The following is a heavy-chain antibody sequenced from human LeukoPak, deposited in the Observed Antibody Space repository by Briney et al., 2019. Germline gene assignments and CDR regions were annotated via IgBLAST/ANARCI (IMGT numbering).Heavy chain of an antibody. CDR1: GFTFSSYS. CDR3: TRDGSVQEMATIPYET. CDR2: ISSSSSYI. J-gene: IGHJ5*02. Sequence: GGSLRLSCAASGFTFSSYSMNWVRQAPGKGLEWVSSISSSSSYIYYADSVKGRFTISRDNAKNSLYLQMNSLRAEDTAVYYCTRDGSVQEMATIPYETWGQGTLVTVSS. V-gene: IGHV3-21*01. D-gene: IGHD5-24*01.